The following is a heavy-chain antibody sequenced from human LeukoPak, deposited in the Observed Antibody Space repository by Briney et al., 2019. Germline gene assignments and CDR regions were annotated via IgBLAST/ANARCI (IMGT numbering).Heavy chain of an antibody. V-gene: IGHV4-4*07. CDR1: GGSIGSYY. CDR3: ARGPSGSGSFQLDY. J-gene: IGHJ4*02. CDR2: IYTTGST. D-gene: IGHD3-10*01. Sequence: PSETLSLTCTVSGGSIGSYYWSWIRQPAGKGLEWIGRIYTTGSTDYNPSLKSRVTMSVDTPKNQFSLRLSSVTAADTAVYYCARGPSGSGSFQLDYWGQGTLVTVSS.